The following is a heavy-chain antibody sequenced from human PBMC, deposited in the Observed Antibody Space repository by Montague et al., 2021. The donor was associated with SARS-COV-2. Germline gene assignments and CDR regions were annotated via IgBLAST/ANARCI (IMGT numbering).Heavy chain of an antibody. D-gene: IGHD4-17*01. CDR1: GGSITGYY. J-gene: IGHJ3*02. Sequence: SETLSLTCTVSGGSITGYYWSWLRLSPGQGLEWIAYIYDGGAGNYNPSLGGRGTISTATSKNKLYRKVNSVTVADTAVYYCVRDHAYGVPRGAYDIWGQGTVVAVSS. CDR2: IYDGGAG. CDR3: VRDHAYGVPRGAYDI. V-gene: IGHV4-59*01.